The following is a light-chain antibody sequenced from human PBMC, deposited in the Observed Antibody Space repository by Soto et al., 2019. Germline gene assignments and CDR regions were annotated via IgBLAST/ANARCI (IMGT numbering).Light chain of an antibody. Sequence: QSVLTQPPSVSAAPGQKVSISCSGSSSNIGKNYVSWYQQVPGTAPKLLIYDNNKRPSGIPDRFSGSKSGTSATLGITGLQTGDEADYYCATWDSSLSAGVFGGGTKLTVL. CDR3: ATWDSSLSAGV. CDR2: DNN. J-gene: IGLJ3*02. V-gene: IGLV1-51*01. CDR1: SSNIGKNY.